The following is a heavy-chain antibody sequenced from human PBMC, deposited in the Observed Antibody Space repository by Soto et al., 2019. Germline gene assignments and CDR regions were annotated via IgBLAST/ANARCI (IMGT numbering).Heavy chain of an antibody. D-gene: IGHD2-8*02. CDR1: GGSVSDKTYY. J-gene: IGHJ1*01. V-gene: IGHV4-61*01. CDR2: VYYSGTT. Sequence: PWGNPALTCSVSGGSVSDKTYYWSWIRQPPGKRLEWIGYVYYSGTTNYNPSLKSRVTISVDLSKNRFSLRLSSVTTADTALYYCARTTAGANSRRQRYLFADWGQRSPVIVAS. CDR3: ARTTAGANSRRQRYLFAD.